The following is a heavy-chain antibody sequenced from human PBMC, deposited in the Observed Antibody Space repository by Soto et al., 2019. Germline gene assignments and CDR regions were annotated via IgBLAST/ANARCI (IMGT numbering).Heavy chain of an antibody. CDR2: IYYSGST. Sequence: ISLTSTVSGGSISSRGSHLRRKRPHPGKGLEWIGYIYYSGSTYYNPSLKSRVTISVDTSKNQFSLKLSSVTAADTAVYYCARVPITIFGVVNGIDYWGQGTLVTVSS. CDR1: GGSISSRGSH. J-gene: IGHJ4*02. D-gene: IGHD3-3*01. V-gene: IGHV4-31*03. CDR3: ARVPITIFGVVNGIDY.